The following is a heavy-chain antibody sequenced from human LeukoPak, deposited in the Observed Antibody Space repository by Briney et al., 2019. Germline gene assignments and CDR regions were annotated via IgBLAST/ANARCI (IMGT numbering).Heavy chain of an antibody. CDR1: GFTFSSYG. J-gene: IGHJ4*02. V-gene: IGHV3-30*03. D-gene: IGHD6-13*01. CDR3: ATLCGRIWCLVG. CDR2: ISYDGSNK. Sequence: GGSLRLSCAASGFTFSSYGMHWVRQAPGKGLEWVAVISYDGSNKYYADSVKGRFTISRDNSKNTLYLQMNSLRAEDTAVYYVATLCGRIWCLVGWGKRTLVTVTS.